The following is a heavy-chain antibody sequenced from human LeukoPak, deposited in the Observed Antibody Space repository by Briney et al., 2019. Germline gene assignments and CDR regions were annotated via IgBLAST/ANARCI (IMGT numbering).Heavy chain of an antibody. CDR2: IYHSGST. V-gene: IGHV4-30-2*01. J-gene: IGHJ5*02. CDR3: ARDRGWAWFDP. D-gene: IGHD3-10*01. Sequence: SETLSLTCAVSGGSISSGGYSWSWIRQPPGKGLERIGYIYHSGSTYYNPSLKSRVTISVDRSKNQFSLKLSSVTAADTAVYYCARDRGWAWFDPWGQGTLVTVSS. CDR1: GGSISSGGYS.